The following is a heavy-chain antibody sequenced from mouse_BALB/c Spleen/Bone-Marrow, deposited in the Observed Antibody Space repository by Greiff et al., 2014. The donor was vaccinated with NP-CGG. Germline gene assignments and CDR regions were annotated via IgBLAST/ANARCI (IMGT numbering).Heavy chain of an antibody. CDR2: IDPSDSYT. J-gene: IGHJ2*01. Sequence: QVQLQQPGAELVKPGASVKLSCKASGYTFTSYWMHWVKQRPGQGLEWIGEIDPSDSYTNYNQKLKGKATLTVDKSSSTAYMQLSSLTSEDSAVYYCAITTVVATGDYWGQGTTLTVSS. CDR1: GYTFTSYW. D-gene: IGHD1-1*01. V-gene: IGHV1-69*02. CDR3: AITTVVATGDY.